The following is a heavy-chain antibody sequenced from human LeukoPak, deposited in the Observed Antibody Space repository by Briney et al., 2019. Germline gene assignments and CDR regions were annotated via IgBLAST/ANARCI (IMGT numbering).Heavy chain of an antibody. CDR2: INPNSGINPNSGGT. J-gene: IGHJ4*02. D-gene: IGHD1-26*01. CDR3: AREEADSGSYYVDY. Sequence: ASVKVSCKASGYTFTGYYMHWVRQAPGQGLEWMGWINPNSGINPNSGGTNYAQKFQGRVTMTRDTSISTAYMELSRLRPDDTAVYYCAREEADSGSYYVDYWGQGTLVTVSS. CDR1: GYTFTGYY. V-gene: IGHV1-2*02.